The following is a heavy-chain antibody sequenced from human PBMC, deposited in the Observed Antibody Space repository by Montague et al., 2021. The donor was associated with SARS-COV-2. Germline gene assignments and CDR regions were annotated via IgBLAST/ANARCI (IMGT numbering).Heavy chain of an antibody. CDR3: ARHRRSRYGNFDY. V-gene: IGHV4-59*08. Sequence: SETLSFTCTVSGGSISSYYWTWIRQPPGKGLEWIGYIYYTGSTNYNPSLESRVTISVDTSKNQFSLKLNSVTAADTAVYYCARHRRSRYGNFDYWGQGTLVTVSS. CDR1: GGSISSYY. D-gene: IGHD1-1*01. J-gene: IGHJ4*02. CDR2: IYYTGST.